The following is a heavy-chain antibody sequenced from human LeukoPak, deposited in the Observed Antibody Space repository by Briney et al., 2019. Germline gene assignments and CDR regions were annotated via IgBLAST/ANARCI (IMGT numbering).Heavy chain of an antibody. CDR3: ARDGSGWYF. J-gene: IGHJ4*02. CDR1: GFTLSGYW. CDR2: IRQDGREK. Sequence: PGGSLRLSCAASGFTLSGYWMNWVRQARGKGLEGVANIRQDGREKYYVDSVKGRFTTSRDNPKTSLYLQMNSLRAEDTAVYYCARDGSGWYFWGQGTLVTVSS. V-gene: IGHV3-7*03. D-gene: IGHD6-19*01.